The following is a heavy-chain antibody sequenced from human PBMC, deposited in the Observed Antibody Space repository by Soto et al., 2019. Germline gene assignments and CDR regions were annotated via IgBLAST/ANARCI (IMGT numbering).Heavy chain of an antibody. CDR3: ARSVFP. CDR2: IYYIGST. Sequence: MLCVTWTVSGGSSSSRGDYWNWIRQHPGKGLEWIGYIYYIGSTYYNPSLKSRVTISLDTSKNQFSLKLSSVTAADTAVYYCARSVFPWGQGTLVTVSS. J-gene: IGHJ5*02. V-gene: IGHV4-31*02. CDR1: GGSSSSRGDY.